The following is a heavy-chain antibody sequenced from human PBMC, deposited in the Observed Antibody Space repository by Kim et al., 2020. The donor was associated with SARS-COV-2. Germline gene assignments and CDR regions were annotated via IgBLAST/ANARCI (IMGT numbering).Heavy chain of an antibody. D-gene: IGHD6-13*01. V-gene: IGHV2-70*01. CDR2: K. CDR3: ARMPASIVAADY. J-gene: IGHJ4*02. Sequence: KYYSTSRKTRLTISKDTSKNQVVLTMTNMDPVDTATYYCARMPASIVAADYWGQGTLVTVSS.